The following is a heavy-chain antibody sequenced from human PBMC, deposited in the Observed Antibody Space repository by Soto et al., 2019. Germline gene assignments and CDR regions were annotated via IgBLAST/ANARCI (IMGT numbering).Heavy chain of an antibody. V-gene: IGHV4-31*03. D-gene: IGHD3-9*01. J-gene: IGHJ4*02. CDR2: IYYSGST. Sequence: PSETLSLTCTVSGGSISSGGYYWSWIRQHPGKGLEWIGYIYYSGSTYYNPSLKSRVTISVDTSKNQFSLKLSSVTAADTAVYYCARDPGLRYFDWLLTSGVDHDYWGQGTLVTVSS. CDR1: GGSISSGGYY. CDR3: ARDPGLRYFDWLLTSGVDHDY.